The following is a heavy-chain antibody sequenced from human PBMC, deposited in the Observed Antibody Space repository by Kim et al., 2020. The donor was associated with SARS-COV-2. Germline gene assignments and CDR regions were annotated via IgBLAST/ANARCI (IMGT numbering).Heavy chain of an antibody. CDR3: ARVRIGVVAGDF. J-gene: IGHJ4*02. V-gene: IGHV1-3*01. CDR1: GYSFANYP. D-gene: IGHD3-22*01. Sequence: ASVQVSCKASGYSFANYPMHWVRQAPGQRPEWVGWINAGNDETKYSQKLQGRVTLTRDTSASTAYMELRSLRSEDTAVYYCARVRIGVVAGDFWGQGTPVTVSS. CDR2: INAGNDET.